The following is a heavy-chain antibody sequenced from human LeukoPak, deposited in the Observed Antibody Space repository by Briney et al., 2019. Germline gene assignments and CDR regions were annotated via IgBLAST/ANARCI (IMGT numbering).Heavy chain of an antibody. CDR2: ISASGGTT. CDR1: GFTLGSYG. Sequence: PGGTLRLSCGVSGFTLGSYGMNWVRQAPGKGLEWVAGISASGGTTYYADFVKGRFTISSDTSKNTVYLEMQSLRVEDTAVYYCAREVPMSGGAGDYWGQGTLVTVSS. D-gene: IGHD1-26*01. V-gene: IGHV3-23*01. CDR3: AREVPMSGGAGDY. J-gene: IGHJ4*02.